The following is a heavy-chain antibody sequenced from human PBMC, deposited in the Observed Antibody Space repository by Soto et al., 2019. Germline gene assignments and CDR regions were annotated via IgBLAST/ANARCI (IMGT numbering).Heavy chain of an antibody. D-gene: IGHD6-19*01. CDR3: AKSRAVADAFDF. Sequence: EVQVLESGGGLVQPGGSLRLSCAASGFTFSTYAMSWVRQAPGKGLEWVSSISGSGGGSGINTYYADSVKGRFTISRDNSKNTLSLQMHSLRVDDTAVYYCAKSRAVADAFDFWGQGTMVTVSS. CDR1: GFTFSTYA. J-gene: IGHJ3*01. CDR2: ISGSGGGSGINT. V-gene: IGHV3-23*01.